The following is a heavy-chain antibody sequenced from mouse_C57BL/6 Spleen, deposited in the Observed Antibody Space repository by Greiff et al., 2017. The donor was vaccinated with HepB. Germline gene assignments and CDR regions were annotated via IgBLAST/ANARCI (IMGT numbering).Heavy chain of an antibody. J-gene: IGHJ3*01. CDR3: ARHEDYDSPWFAY. Sequence: VQRVESGAELVKPGASVKLSCKASGYTFTEYTIHWVKQRPGQGLEWIGWFYPGGGSKKYNEKFKDKATLTADKSSSTVYMELSRLTSEDSAVYFCARHEDYDSPWFAYWGQGTLVTVSA. D-gene: IGHD2-4*01. CDR1: GYTFTEYT. V-gene: IGHV1-62-2*01. CDR2: FYPGGGSK.